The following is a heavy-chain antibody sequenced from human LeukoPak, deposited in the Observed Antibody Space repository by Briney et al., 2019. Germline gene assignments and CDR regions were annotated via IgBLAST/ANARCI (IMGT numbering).Heavy chain of an antibody. D-gene: IGHD3-10*01. CDR2: ISSSGSTI. Sequence: GGSLRLSCAASGFTFSSYEMNWVHQAPGKGLEWVSYISSSGSTIYYADSVKGRFTISRDNAKNSLYLQMNSLRAEDTAVYYCARSGVGTMVRGVILWGQGTLVTVSS. V-gene: IGHV3-48*03. CDR3: ARSGVGTMVRGVIL. J-gene: IGHJ4*02. CDR1: GFTFSSYE.